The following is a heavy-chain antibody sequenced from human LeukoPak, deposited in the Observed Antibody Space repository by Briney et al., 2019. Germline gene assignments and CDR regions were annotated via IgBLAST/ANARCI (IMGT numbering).Heavy chain of an antibody. J-gene: IGHJ6*03. Sequence: GGSLRLPCAASGFTFSSYAMSWVRQAPGKGLEWVSAISGSGGSTYYADSVKGRFTISRDNSKNTLYLQMNSLRAEDTAVYYCAKGSSSWPPTLYMDVWGKGTTVTVSS. CDR3: AKGSSSWPPTLYMDV. CDR2: ISGSGGST. V-gene: IGHV3-23*01. CDR1: GFTFSSYA. D-gene: IGHD6-13*01.